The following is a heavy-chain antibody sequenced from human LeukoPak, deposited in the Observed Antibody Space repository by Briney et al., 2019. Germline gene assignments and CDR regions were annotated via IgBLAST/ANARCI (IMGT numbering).Heavy chain of an antibody. Sequence: GGYLRLYCAASGFTFDDYGMSWVRQAPGKGLEWVSGINWNGGSTGYADSVKGRFTISRDNAKNSLYLQMNSLRAGDTALYYCARGKTYYYDSSGYRTGDFDYWGQGTLVTVSS. CDR1: GFTFDDYG. CDR2: INWNGGST. D-gene: IGHD3-22*01. CDR3: ARGKTYYYDSSGYRTGDFDY. J-gene: IGHJ4*02. V-gene: IGHV3-20*04.